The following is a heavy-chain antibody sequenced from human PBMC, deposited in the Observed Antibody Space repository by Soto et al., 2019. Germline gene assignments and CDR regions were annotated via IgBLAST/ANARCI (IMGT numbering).Heavy chain of an antibody. V-gene: IGHV3-30*18. Sequence: QVQLVECGGGVVQPGRSLRLSCAASGFTFSDCGMHWVRQAPGKGLEWVAVVTYEETEIHYADSVRGRFTNSRDNSKNMVYLQMNSLRVEDTDVYYCVKEQSSGYWGTADYWGQGTLITVSS. CDR1: GFTFSDCG. D-gene: IGHD6-25*01. CDR2: VTYEETEI. J-gene: IGHJ4*02. CDR3: VKEQSSGYWGTADY.